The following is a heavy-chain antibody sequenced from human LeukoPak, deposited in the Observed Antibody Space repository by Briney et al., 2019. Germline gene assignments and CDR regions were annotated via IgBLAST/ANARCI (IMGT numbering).Heavy chain of an antibody. Sequence: GGSLRLSCAASGFTLSSYYMHWGRQAPGKGVEWGAFLRYDGSNKYYADSVKGRFTISRDNSKNTLYLQMNSLRAEDTAVYYCAKFNRQYCSSTGCYGGFDYWGQGTLVTVSS. CDR1: GFTLSSYY. V-gene: IGHV3-30*02. D-gene: IGHD2-2*01. CDR2: LRYDGSNK. CDR3: AKFNRQYCSSTGCYGGFDY. J-gene: IGHJ4*02.